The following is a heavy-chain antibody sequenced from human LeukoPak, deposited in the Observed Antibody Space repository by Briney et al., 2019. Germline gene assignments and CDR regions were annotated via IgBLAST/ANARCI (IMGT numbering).Heavy chain of an antibody. D-gene: IGHD3-22*01. J-gene: IGHJ4*02. V-gene: IGHV3-15*01. CDR2: IKSKTDGGTT. CDR3: TTGLPKEPHYDSSLFDY. Sequence: GGSLRLSRAASGFTFSNAWMSWVRQAPGKGLEWVGRIKSKTDGGTTDYAAPVNGRFTISRDDSKNTLYLQMNSPKTEDTAVYYCTTGLPKEPHYDSSLFDYWGQGTLVTVSS. CDR1: GFTFSNAW.